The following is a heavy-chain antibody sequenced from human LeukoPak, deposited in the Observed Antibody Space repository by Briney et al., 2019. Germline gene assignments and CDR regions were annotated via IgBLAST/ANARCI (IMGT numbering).Heavy chain of an antibody. CDR2: MNPNSGNT. V-gene: IGHV1-8*01. CDR3: AKAAETNYDFWSGDNWFDP. Sequence: ASVKVSCKASGYTFTSYDINWVRQATGQGLEWMGWMNPNSGNTGYAQKFQGRVTMTRNTSISTAYMELSSLRAEDTAVYYCAKAAETNYDFWSGDNWFDPWGQGTLVTVSS. J-gene: IGHJ5*02. CDR1: GYTFTSYD. D-gene: IGHD3-3*01.